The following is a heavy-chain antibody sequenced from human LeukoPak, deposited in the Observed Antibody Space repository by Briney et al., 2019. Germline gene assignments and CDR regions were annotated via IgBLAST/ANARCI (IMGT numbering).Heavy chain of an antibody. J-gene: IGHJ4*02. Sequence: GASVKVSCKASGYTFTSYYMHWVRQAPGQGLERMGIINPSGGSTRYAQKFQGRVTMTRDMSTSTVYMELSSLRTEDMAVYYCARVPDGSGREGMPVDYWGQGTLVTVSS. CDR2: INPSGGST. CDR3: ARVPDGSGREGMPVDY. CDR1: GYTFTSYY. V-gene: IGHV1-46*01. D-gene: IGHD3-22*01.